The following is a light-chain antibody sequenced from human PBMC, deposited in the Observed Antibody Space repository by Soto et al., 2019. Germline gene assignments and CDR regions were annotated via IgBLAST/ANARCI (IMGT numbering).Light chain of an antibody. V-gene: IGKV1-27*01. CDR2: AAS. Sequence: DIQMTQSPSSLSASVGDRVTITCRASQGIYNYLAWYQQKPGKAPKLLIYAASTLEAGVPSRFSGSGSGTDFTLTISSLQPEDVANYYHHKYNRALLTFGQGTRLEIK. CDR1: QGIYNY. J-gene: IGKJ5*01. CDR3: HKYNRALLT.